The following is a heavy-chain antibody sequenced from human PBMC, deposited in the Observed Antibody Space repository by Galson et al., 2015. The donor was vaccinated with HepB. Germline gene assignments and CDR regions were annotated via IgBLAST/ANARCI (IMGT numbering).Heavy chain of an antibody. D-gene: IGHD3-10*01. Sequence: CAISGDSVSSYSAAWNWIRQSPSRGLEWLGSTYYRSKWYNDYAESVKSRITINPDTSKNQFSLQLNSVTPEDTAVYYCARASVRFGELAVGYWYFDLWGRGTLVTVSS. V-gene: IGHV6-1*01. CDR2: TYYRSKWYN. CDR3: ARASVRFGELAVGYWYFDL. CDR1: GDSVSSYSAA. J-gene: IGHJ2*01.